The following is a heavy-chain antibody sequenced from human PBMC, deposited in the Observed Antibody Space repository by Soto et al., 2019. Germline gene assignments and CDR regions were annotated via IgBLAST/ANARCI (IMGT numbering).Heavy chain of an antibody. CDR1: GFSLTTSGVS. Sequence: QITLKESGPTLVTPTQTLTLTCTFSGFSLTTSGVSVGWIRQPPGKALEWVAFIYWNDDKLYSPSLKSRLTITTDNSKKQVALTMTTMDPVDTATYYCAYRVGSRGSFDYWGPGTLVTVSS. CDR3: AYRVGSRGSFDY. CDR2: IYWNDDK. V-gene: IGHV2-5*01. D-gene: IGHD6-25*01. J-gene: IGHJ4*02.